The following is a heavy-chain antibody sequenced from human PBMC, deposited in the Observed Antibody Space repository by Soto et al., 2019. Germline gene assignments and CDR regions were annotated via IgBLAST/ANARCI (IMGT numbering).Heavy chain of an antibody. Sequence: GASVKVSCKASGGTFSSYAISWVRQAPGQGLEWMGGIIPIFGTANYAQKYQGRVTITADESTSTAYMELSSLRTEDTAVYYCARVWVYCSGGSCYFPSNGMDVWGQGTTVTVSS. CDR1: GGTFSSYA. J-gene: IGHJ6*02. CDR3: ARVWVYCSGGSCYFPSNGMDV. D-gene: IGHD2-15*01. CDR2: IIPIFGTA. V-gene: IGHV1-69*13.